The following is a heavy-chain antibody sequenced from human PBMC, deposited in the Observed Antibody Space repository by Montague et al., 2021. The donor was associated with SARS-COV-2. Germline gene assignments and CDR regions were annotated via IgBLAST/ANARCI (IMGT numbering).Heavy chain of an antibody. J-gene: IGHJ4*02. V-gene: IGHV4-4*02. D-gene: IGHD6-13*01. Sequence: SETLSLTCAVSGASISNAFWWSWVRQPPGKGLEWIAEIHHSGGSNYSPSLASRVTISLDYSKNQLSLMLSSVTAADTAMYYCASHPGWQQLITWGQGTLVSVSS. CDR1: GASISNAFW. CDR2: IHHSGGS. CDR3: ASHPGWQQLIT.